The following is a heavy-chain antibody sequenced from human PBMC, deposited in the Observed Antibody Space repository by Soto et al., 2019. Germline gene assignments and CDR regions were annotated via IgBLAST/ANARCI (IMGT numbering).Heavy chain of an antibody. J-gene: IGHJ6*03. Sequence: GGSLRLSCAASGFTFSNYAVSWVRQAPGKGLEWVSNIKTNGSEKYYVDAVKGRFTISRDNAKNSLYLQMNSLRAEDTAVYYCARDVRTYYDFWSGYGGYYYYMDVWGKGTTVTVS. CDR2: IKTNGSEK. D-gene: IGHD3-3*01. CDR1: GFTFSNYA. CDR3: ARDVRTYYDFWSGYGGYYYYMDV. V-gene: IGHV3-7*01.